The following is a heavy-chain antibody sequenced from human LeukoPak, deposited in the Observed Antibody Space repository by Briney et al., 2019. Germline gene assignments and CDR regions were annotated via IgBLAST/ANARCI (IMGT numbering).Heavy chain of an antibody. D-gene: IGHD4-17*01. CDR1: GFTFSSYG. J-gene: IGHJ4*02. Sequence: GGTLRLSCAASGFTFSSYGMSGVRQAPGKGLEWVSAISGSGGSTYYADSVKGRFTISRDNSKNTLYLQMNSLRAEDTAVYYCAKVMTTVTSFDYWGQGTLVTVSS. CDR2: ISGSGGST. V-gene: IGHV3-23*01. CDR3: AKVMTTVTSFDY.